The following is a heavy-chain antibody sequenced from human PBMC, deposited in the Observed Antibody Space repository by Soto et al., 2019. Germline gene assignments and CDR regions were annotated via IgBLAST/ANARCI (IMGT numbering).Heavy chain of an antibody. V-gene: IGHV4-39*01. J-gene: IGHJ4*02. D-gene: IGHD3-22*01. CDR3: ARGRAFTYYYDSSGYYARSPGFDY. CDR1: GGSNSSTNYY. CDR2: IYYSGTT. Sequence: PSETLSLTCIVSGGSNSSTNYYWVWIRQPPGKGLEWVASIYYSGTTYYNPSLKSRVTISVDTSKKQFSLKLSSVTAADTAVYYCARGRAFTYYYDSSGYYARSPGFDYWGQGTLVTVSS.